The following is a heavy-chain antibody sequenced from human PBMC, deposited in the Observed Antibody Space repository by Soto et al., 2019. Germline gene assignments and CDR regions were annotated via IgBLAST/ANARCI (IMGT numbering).Heavy chain of an antibody. D-gene: IGHD3-10*01. CDR2: ISYDGSNR. V-gene: IGHV3-30*03. CDR3: VGGQYYFDY. J-gene: IGHJ4*02. CDR1: GFPFTTYG. Sequence: QVQLVESGGGVVQPGRSLRLSCAASGFPFTTYGMHWVREGPGKGLEWVAVISYDGSNRYYADSVQGRFTISRDNSKNTMYLQMHDLRPEDTALYYCVGGQYYFDYRGQGTLVTVSS.